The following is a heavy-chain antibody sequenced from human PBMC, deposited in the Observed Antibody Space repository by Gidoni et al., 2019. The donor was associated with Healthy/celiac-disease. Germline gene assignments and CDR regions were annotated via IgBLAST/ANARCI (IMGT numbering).Heavy chain of an antibody. CDR2: INHSGST. D-gene: IGHD6-19*01. Sequence: QVPLQQWGAGLLTPSETLSPTCAVHGGSFSGYYWSWIRQPPGKGLEWIGEINHSGSTNYNPSLKSRVTITVDTSKNQFSLKLSSVTAADTAVYYWARGQGYSSGWYSTRSIWFDPWGQGTLVTVSS. CDR3: ARGQGYSSGWYSTRSIWFDP. V-gene: IGHV4-34*01. CDR1: GGSFSGYY. J-gene: IGHJ5*02.